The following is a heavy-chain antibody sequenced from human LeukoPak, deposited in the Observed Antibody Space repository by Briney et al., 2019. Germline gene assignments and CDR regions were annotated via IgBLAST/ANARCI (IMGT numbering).Heavy chain of an antibody. Sequence: PSETLSLTCTVSGGSINNYFWSWLRQPPGKGLECIAYIYYSDSTNYKPSLKSRVTVSVDTSKNQFSLKLSSVTAADTAVYYCARFPGGAEYRHYYYMDVWGTGTTVTVSS. CDR2: IYYSDST. J-gene: IGHJ6*03. CDR1: GGSINNYF. D-gene: IGHD1-14*01. V-gene: IGHV4-59*01. CDR3: ARFPGGAEYRHYYYMDV.